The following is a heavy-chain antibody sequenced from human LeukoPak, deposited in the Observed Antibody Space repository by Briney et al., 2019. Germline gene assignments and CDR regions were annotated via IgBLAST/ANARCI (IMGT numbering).Heavy chain of an antibody. CDR1: GDTFSNYA. J-gene: IGHJ6*03. CDR3: ARGVLNAVNDDYYYYMDV. V-gene: IGHV1-69*13. D-gene: IGHD3-9*01. Sequence: GASVKVSCKASGDTFSNYAISWVRQAPGQGLEWMGGSIPVVGTTTYAQKFQGRVSITADAWTSTAHLELSSLRPGDTAVYYCARGVLNAVNDDYYYYMDVWGQGTTV. CDR2: SIPVVGTT.